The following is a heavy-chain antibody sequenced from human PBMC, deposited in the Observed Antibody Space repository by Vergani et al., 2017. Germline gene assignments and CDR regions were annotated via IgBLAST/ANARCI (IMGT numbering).Heavy chain of an antibody. Sequence: VQLVQSGAEVKKPGATMKISCKVSGYTFTDHYMHWVKQAPEQGLEWMGLVDPEDGETIYAEKFKGRVTIAADTSTDTAHLEFSSLRSEDTAVYYCATPQTETTVGMEVWGQGTTVSVSS. CDR2: VDPEDGET. V-gene: IGHV1-69-2*01. CDR3: ATPQTETTVGMEV. CDR1: GYTFTDHY. D-gene: IGHD4-17*01. J-gene: IGHJ6*02.